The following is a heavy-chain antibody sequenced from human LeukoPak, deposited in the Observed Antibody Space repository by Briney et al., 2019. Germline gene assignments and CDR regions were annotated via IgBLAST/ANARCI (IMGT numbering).Heavy chain of an antibody. J-gene: IGHJ4*02. D-gene: IGHD1-26*01. CDR2: IYYSGST. Sequence: PSETLSLTCTVSGGSISSYYWSWIRQPPGKGLEWIGYIYYSGSTKYNPSLKSRVTISVDTSKNQFSLKLSSVTAADTAVYYCAGGGELPFDYWGQGTLVTVSS. CDR1: GGSISSYY. CDR3: AGGGELPFDY. V-gene: IGHV4-59*12.